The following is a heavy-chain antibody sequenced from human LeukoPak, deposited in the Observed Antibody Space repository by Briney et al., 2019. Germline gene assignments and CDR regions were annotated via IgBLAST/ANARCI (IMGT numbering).Heavy chain of an antibody. Sequence: GSLRLSCAASGLTFSSYAMSWVRQAPGKGLDWASAISGSGGSTYYADSVKGRFTISRDNSKNTLYLQMNSLRAEDTAVYYCAKDEGYAYYFDYWGQGTLVTVSS. CDR1: GLTFSSYA. CDR3: AKDEGYAYYFDY. V-gene: IGHV3-23*01. D-gene: IGHD5-12*01. J-gene: IGHJ4*02. CDR2: ISGSGGST.